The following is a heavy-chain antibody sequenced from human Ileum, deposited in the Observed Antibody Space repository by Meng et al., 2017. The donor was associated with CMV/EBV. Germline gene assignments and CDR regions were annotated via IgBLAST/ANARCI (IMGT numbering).Heavy chain of an antibody. J-gene: IGHJ2*01. D-gene: IGHD5-24*01. CDR3: AKGMGVTRFWFFEV. CDR2: ISGTGGGT. V-gene: IGHV3-23*01. Sequence: SGFTFSGYGMGWVRQAPGKGLEWVSGISGTGGGTYYTDSVKGRFSISRDNSKNTLWLQMNSLRVEDTAVYYCAKGMGVTRFWFFEVWGRGTLVTVSS. CDR1: GFTFSGYG.